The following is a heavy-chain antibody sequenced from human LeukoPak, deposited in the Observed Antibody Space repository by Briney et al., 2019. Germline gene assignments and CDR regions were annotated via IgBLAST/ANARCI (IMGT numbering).Heavy chain of an antibody. CDR2: ISSSSSTI. D-gene: IGHD6-19*01. V-gene: IGHV3-48*02. CDR1: GFPFSSYA. CDR3: ARTLIAVAGTGWFDP. J-gene: IGHJ5*02. Sequence: GGSLRLSCEASGFPFSSYAMTWVRQAPGKGLEWVSYISSSSSTIYYADSVKGRFTISRDNAKNSLYLQMNSLRDEDTAVYYCARTLIAVAGTGWFDPWGQGTLVTVSS.